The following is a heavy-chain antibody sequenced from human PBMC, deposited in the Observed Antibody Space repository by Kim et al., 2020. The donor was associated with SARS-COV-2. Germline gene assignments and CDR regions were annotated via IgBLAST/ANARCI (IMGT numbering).Heavy chain of an antibody. J-gene: IGHJ4*02. D-gene: IGHD1-26*01. CDR3: ARDRARGSPKGY. V-gene: IGHV3-7*03. Sequence: YYVESGKGRLTISRDNAKNSLYLQMNSLRAEDTAVYYCARDRARGSPKGYWGQGTLVTVSS.